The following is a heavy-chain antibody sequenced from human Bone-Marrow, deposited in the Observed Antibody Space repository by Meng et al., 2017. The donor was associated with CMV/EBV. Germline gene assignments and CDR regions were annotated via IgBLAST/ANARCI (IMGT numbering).Heavy chain of an antibody. J-gene: IGHJ4*02. CDR1: GFTFSSYE. Sequence: GESLKISCAASGFTFSSYEMNWVRQAPGKGLEWVSYISSSGSTIYYADSVKGRFTISRDNAKNSLYLQMNSLRAEDTAVYYCARENTYYYDSSGYYGPYWGQGTLVTVSS. CDR2: ISSSGSTI. V-gene: IGHV3-48*03. D-gene: IGHD3-22*01. CDR3: ARENTYYYDSSGYYGPY.